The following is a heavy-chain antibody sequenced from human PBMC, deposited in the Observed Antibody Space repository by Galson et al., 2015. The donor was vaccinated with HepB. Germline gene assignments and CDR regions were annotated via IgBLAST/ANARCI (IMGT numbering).Heavy chain of an antibody. Sequence: SVKVSCKASNYSFNGFGINWVRQAPGQGLEWMGWISGFSGDTNYQQKFQGRISMTKDTSTSTVYLEVRSLRSDDTAVYFCARDRAVSTNWGGGGWLDPWGQGTLVTVSS. D-gene: IGHD7-27*01. J-gene: IGHJ5*02. V-gene: IGHV1-18*01. CDR1: NYSFNGFG. CDR3: ARDRAVSTNWGGGGWLDP. CDR2: ISGFSGDT.